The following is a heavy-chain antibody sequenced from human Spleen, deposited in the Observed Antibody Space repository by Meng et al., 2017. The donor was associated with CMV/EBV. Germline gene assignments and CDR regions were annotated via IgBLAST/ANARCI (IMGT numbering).Heavy chain of an antibody. Sequence: GESLKISCAASGFTFSSYSMNWVRQAPGKGLEWVSSISSSSYIYYADSVKGRFTISRDNAKNSLYLQMNSLRAEDTAVYYCASSIFGVVSPGYWGQGTLVTVSS. CDR1: GFTFSSYS. V-gene: IGHV3-21*01. CDR2: ISSSSYI. J-gene: IGHJ4*02. D-gene: IGHD3-3*01. CDR3: ASSIFGVVSPGY.